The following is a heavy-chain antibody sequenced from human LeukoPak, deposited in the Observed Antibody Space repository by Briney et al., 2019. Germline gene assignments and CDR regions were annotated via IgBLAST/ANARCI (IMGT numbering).Heavy chain of an antibody. CDR3: AKDYNAFDF. J-gene: IGHJ4*02. D-gene: IGHD1-1*01. CDR2: ISGSGSRT. Sequence: GGSLRLSCEASGFSFSSHAMSWVRQAPGKGLEWVSAISGSGSRTYYADSVKARFTVSRDNSKNILYLQMHSLTVEDTAIYFCAKDYNAFDFWGQGTLVTVSS. V-gene: IGHV3-23*01. CDR1: GFSFSSHA.